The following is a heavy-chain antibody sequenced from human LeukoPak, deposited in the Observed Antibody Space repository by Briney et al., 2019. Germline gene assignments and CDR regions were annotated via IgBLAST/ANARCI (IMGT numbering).Heavy chain of an antibody. Sequence: GGSLRLSCLASGFTFSRYDMHWVRQAPGKGLEWVAVISFDASNKYYADSVKGRFTISRDNSKNTLYLQMNSLRAEDAAVYYCATEGSFDYWGQGTLVTVSS. CDR3: ATEGSFDY. CDR1: GFTFSRYD. J-gene: IGHJ4*02. CDR2: ISFDASNK. V-gene: IGHV3-30*03.